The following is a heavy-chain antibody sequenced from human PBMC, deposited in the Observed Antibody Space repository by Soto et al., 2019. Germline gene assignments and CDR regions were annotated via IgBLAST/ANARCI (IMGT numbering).Heavy chain of an antibody. D-gene: IGHD5-12*01. CDR3: VRGSRATRGYYYYMGV. V-gene: IGHV3-66*01. CDR1: GFTVSSNY. Sequence: PGGSLRLSCAASGFTVSSNYMSWVRQAPGKGLEWVSVIYSGGSTYYADSVKGRFTISRDNSKNTLYLQMNSLRAEDTAVYYCVRGSRATRGYYYYMGVWGKGSTFTVS. J-gene: IGHJ6*03. CDR2: IYSGGST.